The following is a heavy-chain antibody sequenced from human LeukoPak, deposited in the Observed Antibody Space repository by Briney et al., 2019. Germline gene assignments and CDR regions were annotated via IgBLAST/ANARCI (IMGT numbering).Heavy chain of an antibody. D-gene: IGHD6-13*01. CDR2: ISYDGSNK. CDR3: ASGGYTSSWYVVDY. CDR1: GFTFSSYD. J-gene: IGHJ4*02. Sequence: GRSLSLSCAASGFTFSSYDMHWVRQAPGKGLEWVAVISYDGSNKYYADSVKGRFTISRDNSKNTLYLQMSSLRPEDTAVYYCASGGYTSSWYVVDYWGQGTLVTVSS. V-gene: IGHV3-30*03.